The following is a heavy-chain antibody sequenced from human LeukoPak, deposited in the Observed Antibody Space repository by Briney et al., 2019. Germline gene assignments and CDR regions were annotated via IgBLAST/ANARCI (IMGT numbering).Heavy chain of an antibody. Sequence: PSETLSLTCAVYGGSFSGYYWSWIRQPPGKGLEWIGEINHSGSTNYNPSLKSRVTISVDTSKNQFSLKLSSVTAADTAVYYCARGRHGYSYYMDVWGKGTTVTVSS. V-gene: IGHV4-34*01. CDR1: GGSFSGYY. J-gene: IGHJ6*03. CDR2: INHSGST. CDR3: ARGRHGYSYYMDV.